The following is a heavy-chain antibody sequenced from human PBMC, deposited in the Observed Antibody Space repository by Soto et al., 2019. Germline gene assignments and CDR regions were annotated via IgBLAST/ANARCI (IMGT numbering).Heavy chain of an antibody. CDR3: ARDRDFWIAYSTKWEFTGFAY. CDR1: GYPFTDYY. J-gene: IGHJ4*02. Sequence: GASVKVSCKASGYPFTDYYIHWVRQAPGQGLEWMARINPNTGATDSAQKFQGRVTMTSDSSISTASMELNRLTSDDTAVYYCARDRDFWIAYSTKWEFTGFAYWGQGSQVTVSS. D-gene: IGHD3-3*01. V-gene: IGHV1-2*06. CDR2: INPNTGAT.